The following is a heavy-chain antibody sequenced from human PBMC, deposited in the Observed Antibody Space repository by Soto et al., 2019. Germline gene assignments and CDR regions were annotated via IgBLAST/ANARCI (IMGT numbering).Heavy chain of an antibody. V-gene: IGHV3-73*01. Sequence: TGGCLRLSCAASGFTFSDSAMHWVRQASGKGLEWVGRIRSKANSYATAYAAAVKGRFTISRDESRNTAYLQMNSLKTEDTAIYYCTRHQSGSYPPGDYWGQGTLVTVSS. CDR2: IRSKANSYAT. J-gene: IGHJ4*02. CDR1: GFTFSDSA. CDR3: TRHQSGSYPPGDY. D-gene: IGHD1-26*01.